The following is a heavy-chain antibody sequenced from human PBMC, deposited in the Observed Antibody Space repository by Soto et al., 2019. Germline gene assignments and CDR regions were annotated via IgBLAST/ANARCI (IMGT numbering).Heavy chain of an antibody. D-gene: IGHD3-22*01. CDR1: GFTFSSYG. CDR3: AKDTYYYDSSGYPEPYYFDY. V-gene: IGHV3-30*18. CDR2: ISYDGSNK. Sequence: PGGSLRLSCAASGFTFSSYGMHWVRQAPDKGLEWVAVISYDGSNKYYADSVKGRFTISRDNSKNTLYLQMNSLRAEDTAVYYCAKDTYYYDSSGYPEPYYFDYWGQGTLVTVSS. J-gene: IGHJ4*02.